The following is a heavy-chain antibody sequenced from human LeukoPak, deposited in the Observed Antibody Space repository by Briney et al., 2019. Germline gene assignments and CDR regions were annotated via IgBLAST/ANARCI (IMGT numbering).Heavy chain of an antibody. Sequence: GGSLRLSCAASGFTFSSYGMHWVRQAPGKGLVWVAVISYDGSNKYYADSVKGRFTISRDNAKNSLYLQMNSLRAEDTAVYYCARASHHWNHNWFDPWGQGTLVTVSS. CDR1: GFTFSSYG. CDR3: ARASHHWNHNWFDP. CDR2: ISYDGSNK. V-gene: IGHV3-30*03. J-gene: IGHJ5*02. D-gene: IGHD1-1*01.